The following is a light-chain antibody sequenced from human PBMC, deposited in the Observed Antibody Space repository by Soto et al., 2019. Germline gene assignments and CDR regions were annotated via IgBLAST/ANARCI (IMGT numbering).Light chain of an antibody. CDR2: GVS. CDR1: QRVSISY. Sequence: ETVLTQSPVTLSLSPGERATLSCRASQRVSISYLAWYQQKPDQAPRLLIYGVSSRAICIPDRFSGSGSGTDFTLTISSLETEDFAVYYCQQYGGPWTFCQGTKVQIK. V-gene: IGKV3-20*01. J-gene: IGKJ1*01. CDR3: QQYGGPWT.